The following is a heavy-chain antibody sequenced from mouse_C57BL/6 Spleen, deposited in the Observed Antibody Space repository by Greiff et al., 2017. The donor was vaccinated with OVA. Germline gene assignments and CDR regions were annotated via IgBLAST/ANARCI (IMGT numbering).Heavy chain of an antibody. CDR2: ISSGSSTI. J-gene: IGHJ1*03. CDR3: ASGPYYYGSSYFDV. Sequence: EVQLQESGGGLVKPGGSLKLSCAASGFTFSDYGMHWVRQAPEKGLEWVAYISSGSSTIYYADTVKGRFTISRDNAKNTLFLQMTSLRSEDTAMYYCASGPYYYGSSYFDVWGTGTTVTVSS. CDR1: GFTFSDYG. V-gene: IGHV5-17*01. D-gene: IGHD1-1*01.